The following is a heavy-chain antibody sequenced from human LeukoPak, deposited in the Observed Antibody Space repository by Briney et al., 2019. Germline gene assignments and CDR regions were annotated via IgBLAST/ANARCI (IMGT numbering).Heavy chain of an antibody. CDR1: GGSFSGYY. CDR3: ARDSYGFVDY. J-gene: IGHJ4*02. Sequence: PSETLSLTCAAYGGSFSGYYWSWIRQPPGKGLEWIGEVNHSGSTNYNPSLKSRVTISVDTSKNQFSLKLSSVTAADTAVYYCARDSYGFVDYWGQGTLVTVSS. V-gene: IGHV4-34*01. CDR2: VNHSGST. D-gene: IGHD5-18*01.